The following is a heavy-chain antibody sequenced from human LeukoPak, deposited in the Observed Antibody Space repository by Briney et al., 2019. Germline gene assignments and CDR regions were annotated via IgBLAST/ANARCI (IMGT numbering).Heavy chain of an antibody. J-gene: IGHJ3*01. CDR3: VRAASKTAPGASALEAFDV. CDR1: GFTFRDYT. D-gene: IGHD6-13*01. V-gene: IGHV3-21*01. CDR2: ISGTSTYI. Sequence: GGSLRLSCAASGFTFRDYTMTWVRQAPGKGLEWVSSISGTSTYIYYADSVKGRFTISRDSAKNSLFLQMDSLRAEDTSVYYCVRAASKTAPGASALEAFDVWGQGTMVTISS.